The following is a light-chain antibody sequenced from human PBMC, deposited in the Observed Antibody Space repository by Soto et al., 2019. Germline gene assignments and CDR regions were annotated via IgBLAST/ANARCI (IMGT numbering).Light chain of an antibody. V-gene: IGKV1-33*01. Sequence: DIQMTQSPSSLTASVGDRVTITCQASQDISNYLKWYQQKPGKAPKLLLYDTSNLETGVPSRFSGSGSGTDCTFTISSLQPEDSATYYCQQDDNLPLTFGGGTKVEIK. J-gene: IGKJ4*01. CDR2: DTS. CDR1: QDISNY. CDR3: QQDDNLPLT.